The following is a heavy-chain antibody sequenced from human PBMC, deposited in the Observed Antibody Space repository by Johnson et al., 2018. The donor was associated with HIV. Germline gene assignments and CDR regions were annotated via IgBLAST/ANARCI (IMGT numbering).Heavy chain of an antibody. CDR1: GFTFSQFA. CDR2: ISYDGTKK. V-gene: IGHV3-30*04. CDR3: AREVDGFDI. J-gene: IGHJ3*02. Sequence: QVQLVESGGGLVQPGTSLRLSCAASGFTFSQFAMHWVRQAPGKGLEWVAIISYDGTKKYYADSVRGRFIISRDNSKNTLYLQMNSLRAEDTALYYCAREVDGFDIWGQGTMVTVSS.